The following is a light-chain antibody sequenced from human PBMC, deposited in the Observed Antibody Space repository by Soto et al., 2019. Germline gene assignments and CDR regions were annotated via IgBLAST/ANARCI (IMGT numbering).Light chain of an antibody. CDR1: QSVSSY. CDR2: DAS. Sequence: EIVLTQSPATLSLSPGERATLYCRASQSVSSYLAWYQQKPGQAPRLLIYDASNRATGIPARFSGSGSGTDFTLTISSLEPEDFAVYYCQQRSNWPPGGTFGQGTKVDIK. V-gene: IGKV3-11*01. J-gene: IGKJ1*01. CDR3: QQRSNWPPGGT.